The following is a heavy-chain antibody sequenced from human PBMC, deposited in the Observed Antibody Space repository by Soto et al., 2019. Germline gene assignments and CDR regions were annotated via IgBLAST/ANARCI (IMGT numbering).Heavy chain of an antibody. CDR2: ISAYKGNT. J-gene: IGHJ5*02. CDR1: GYTFTSYG. V-gene: IGHV1-18*01. CDR3: AMASGSSYWFDP. D-gene: IGHD1-26*01. Sequence: QVQLVQSGAEVKKPGASVKVSCEASGYTFTSYGISGVRQAAGQGLEWMGWISAYKGNTNYAHELQGRVTMTTATSTSTAYMELRSLRSDDTAVYYWAMASGSSYWFDPWGQGTLGTVSS.